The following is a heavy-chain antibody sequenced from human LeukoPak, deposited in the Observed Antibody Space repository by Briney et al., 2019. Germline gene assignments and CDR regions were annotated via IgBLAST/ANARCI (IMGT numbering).Heavy chain of an antibody. CDR3: ARKPYCYDSGDFDY. D-gene: IGHD3-22*01. CDR1: GGSISSGGYY. V-gene: IGHV4-31*03. J-gene: IGHJ4*02. Sequence: SETLSLTCTVSGGSISSGGYYWSWIRRHPGKGLEWIGYIYYSGSTYYNPSLKSRVTISVDTSKNQFSLKLSSVTAADTAVYYCARKPYCYDSGDFDYWGQGTLVTVSS. CDR2: IYYSGST.